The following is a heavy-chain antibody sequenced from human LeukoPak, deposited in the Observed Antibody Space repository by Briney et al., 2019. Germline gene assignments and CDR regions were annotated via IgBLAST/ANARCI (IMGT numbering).Heavy chain of an antibody. J-gene: IGHJ5*02. Sequence: GASVKVSCKASGYTFISYGISWVRQAPGQGLEWMGWIGPYNGNSKYTDKVQGRVTMTTDTSTSTAYMELRSLRSDDTAVYYCARGPAVVNWFDPWGQGSLVTVSS. CDR3: ARGPAVVNWFDP. D-gene: IGHD3-22*01. CDR1: GYTFISYG. CDR2: IGPYNGNS. V-gene: IGHV1-18*01.